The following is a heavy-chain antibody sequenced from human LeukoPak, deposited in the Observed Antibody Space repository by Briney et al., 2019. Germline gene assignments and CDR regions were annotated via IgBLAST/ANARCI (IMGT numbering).Heavy chain of an antibody. Sequence: ASVKVSCTASGYTFTSYYMHWVRQAPGQGLEWMGIINPSGGSTSYAQKFQGRVTMTRDMSTSTVYMELSSLRPEDTAVYYCARDQFEGYCSSTSCYTGTFDYWGQGTLVTVSS. CDR3: ARDQFEGYCSSTSCYTGTFDY. CDR2: INPSGGST. V-gene: IGHV1-46*01. CDR1: GYTFTSYY. J-gene: IGHJ4*02. D-gene: IGHD2-2*02.